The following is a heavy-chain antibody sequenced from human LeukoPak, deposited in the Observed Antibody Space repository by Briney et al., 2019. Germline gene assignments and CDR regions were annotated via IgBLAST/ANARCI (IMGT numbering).Heavy chain of an antibody. V-gene: IGHV1-2*02. CDR2: INPNSGGT. J-gene: IGHJ4*02. Sequence: ASVKVSCKASGYTFTGYYMHWVRQAPGQGLEWMGWINPNSGGTNYAQKFQGRVTMTRDTSISTAYMELSRLRSDDTAVYYCARVWKIFGVVTPFDYWGQGTLVTVSS. CDR1: GYTFTGYY. CDR3: ARVWKIFGVVTPFDY. D-gene: IGHD3-3*01.